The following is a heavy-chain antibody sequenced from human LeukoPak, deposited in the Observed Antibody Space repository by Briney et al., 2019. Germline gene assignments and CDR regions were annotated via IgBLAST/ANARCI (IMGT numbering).Heavy chain of an antibody. CDR2: ISGSGGST. Sequence: PGRSLRLSCAASGFTFGSYGMSWVRQAPGKGLEWVSAISGSGGSTYYADSVKGRFTISRDNSKNTLYLQMNSLRAEDTAVYYCAKDRRVVGGNYWGQGTLVTVSS. J-gene: IGHJ4*02. V-gene: IGHV3-23*01. CDR3: AKDRRVVGGNY. CDR1: GFTFGSYG. D-gene: IGHD3-3*01.